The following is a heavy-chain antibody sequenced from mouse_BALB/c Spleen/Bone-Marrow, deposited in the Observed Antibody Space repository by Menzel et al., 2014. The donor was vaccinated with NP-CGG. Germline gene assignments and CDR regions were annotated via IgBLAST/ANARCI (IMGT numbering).Heavy chain of an antibody. CDR2: IDPANGNT. J-gene: IGHJ2*01. CDR3: SYGSSYDYFDY. V-gene: IGHV14-3*02. CDR1: GFNIKDTY. Sequence: VQLQQSGAELVKPGASVKLSCTASGFNIKDTYMHWVKQRPEQGLEWIGRIDPANGNTKYDPKFQGKATITADTSSNTAYLQLISLTSEDTAVYYFSYGSSYDYFDYWGQSTTLTVSS. D-gene: IGHD1-1*01.